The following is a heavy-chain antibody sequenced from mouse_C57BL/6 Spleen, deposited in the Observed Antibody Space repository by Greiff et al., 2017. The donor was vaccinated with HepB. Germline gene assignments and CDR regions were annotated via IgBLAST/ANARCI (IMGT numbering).Heavy chain of an antibody. Sequence: VQLQESGAELVRPGASVTLSCKASGYTFTDYEMHWVKQTPVHGLEWIGAIDPETGGTAYNQKFKGKAILTADKSSSTAYMALRSLTSADSTVYYCTRWDGYYYAMDYWGQGTSVTVSS. CDR3: TRWDGYYYAMDY. CDR1: GYTFTDYE. V-gene: IGHV1-15*01. CDR2: IDPETGGT. J-gene: IGHJ4*01. D-gene: IGHD2-3*01.